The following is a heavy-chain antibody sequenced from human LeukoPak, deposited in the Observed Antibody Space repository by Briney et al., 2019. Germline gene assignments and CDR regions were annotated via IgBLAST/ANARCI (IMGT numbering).Heavy chain of an antibody. CDR1: GFTVSSSY. CDR3: ARDSAFSSYSY. Sequence: GGSLILSCTASGFTVSSSYMSWVRQAPGKGLEWVSIIYSDRNTYYAASVKGRFTISRDDSKNTLLLQMDSLRAEDTAIYYCARDSAFSSYSYWGQGALVTVSS. V-gene: IGHV3-53*01. CDR2: IYSDRNT. J-gene: IGHJ4*02. D-gene: IGHD2-15*01.